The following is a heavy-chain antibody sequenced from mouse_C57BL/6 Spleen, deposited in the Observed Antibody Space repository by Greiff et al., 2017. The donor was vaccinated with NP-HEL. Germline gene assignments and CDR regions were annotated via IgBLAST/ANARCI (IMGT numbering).Heavy chain of an antibody. J-gene: IGHJ4*01. CDR2: INPYNGGT. D-gene: IGHD2-5*01. Sequence: VQLQQSGPVLVKPGASVKMSCKASGYTFTDYYMNWVKQSHGKSLEWIGVINPYNGGTSYNQKFKGKATLTVDKSSSTAYKELNSLTSEDSAVYYCARGDYSNPMDYWGQGTSVTVSS. CDR3: ARGDYSNPMDY. CDR1: GYTFTDYY. V-gene: IGHV1-19*01.